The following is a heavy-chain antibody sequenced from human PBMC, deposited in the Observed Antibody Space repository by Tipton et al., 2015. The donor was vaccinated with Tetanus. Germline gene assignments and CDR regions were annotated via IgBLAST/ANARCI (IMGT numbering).Heavy chain of an antibody. J-gene: IGHJ6*02. CDR1: GGSMNSYY. Sequence: TLSLTCTVSGGSMNSYYWSWIRQPPGKGLEWIGYIYYTGSTNYNPSLKIGVTISLDTSKNQFSLKLASVSAADTAVYYCARLTGHSMDVVDYYYFGLDVWGQGPRSPSP. D-gene: IGHD2-21*01. CDR3: ARLTGHSMDVVDYYYFGLDV. V-gene: IGHV4-59*01. CDR2: IYYTGST.